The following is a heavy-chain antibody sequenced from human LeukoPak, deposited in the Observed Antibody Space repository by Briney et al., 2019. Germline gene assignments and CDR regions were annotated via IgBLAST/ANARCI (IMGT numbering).Heavy chain of an antibody. CDR3: AAEFWSGYYTGMGAFDI. V-gene: IGHV1-58*02. CDR2: TVVGSGNT. D-gene: IGHD3-3*01. Sequence: GASVKVSCKASGFTFTSSAMQWVRQARGQRLEWIGWTVVGSGNTIYAQKFQERVTITRDMSTSTAYMELSSLRSEDTAVYYCAAEFWSGYYTGMGAFDIWGQGTMVTVSS. CDR1: GFTFTSSA. J-gene: IGHJ3*02.